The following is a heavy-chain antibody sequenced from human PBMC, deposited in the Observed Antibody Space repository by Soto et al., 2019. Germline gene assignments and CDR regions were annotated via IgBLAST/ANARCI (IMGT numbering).Heavy chain of an antibody. J-gene: IGHJ5*02. Sequence: WETLSLTCTVSGGSISSYYWSWIRQPPGKGLEWIGYIYYSGSTNYNPSLKSRVTISVDTSNNQFSLKLSSVTAADTAVYYCARVRSDYYDSSGYSYGWFDPWGQGTLVTVSS. CDR1: GGSISSYY. CDR2: IYYSGST. V-gene: IGHV4-59*01. CDR3: ARVRSDYYDSSGYSYGWFDP. D-gene: IGHD3-22*01.